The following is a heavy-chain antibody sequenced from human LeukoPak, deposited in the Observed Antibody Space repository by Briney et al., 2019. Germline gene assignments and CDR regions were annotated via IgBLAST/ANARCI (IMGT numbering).Heavy chain of an antibody. J-gene: IGHJ4*02. Sequence: SETLSLTCAVYGGSFSGYYWSWIRQPPGKGLGWIGEINHSGSTNYNPSLKSRVTISVDTSKNQFSLKLSSVTAADTAVYYCARGLGRAYCGGDCYLWRDYWGQGTLVTVSS. CDR2: INHSGST. V-gene: IGHV4-34*01. D-gene: IGHD2-21*02. CDR1: GGSFSGYY. CDR3: ARGLGRAYCGGDCYLWRDY.